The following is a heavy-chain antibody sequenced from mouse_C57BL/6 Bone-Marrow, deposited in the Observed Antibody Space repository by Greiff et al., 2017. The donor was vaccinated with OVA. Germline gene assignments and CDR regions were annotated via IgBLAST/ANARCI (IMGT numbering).Heavy chain of an antibody. CDR3: ARPYCYGSSYGWFAY. V-gene: IGHV1-81*01. Sequence: QVHVKQSGAELARPGASVKLSCKASGYTFTSYGISWVKQRTGQGLEWIGEIYPRSGNTYYNEKFKGKATLTADKSSSTAYMELRSLTSEDSAVYFCARPYCYGSSYGWFAYWGQGTLVTVSA. J-gene: IGHJ3*01. D-gene: IGHD1-1*01. CDR1: GYTFTSYG. CDR2: IYPRSGNT.